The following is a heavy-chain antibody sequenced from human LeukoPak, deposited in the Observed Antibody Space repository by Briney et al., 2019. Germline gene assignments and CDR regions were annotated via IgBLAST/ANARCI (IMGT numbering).Heavy chain of an antibody. J-gene: IGHJ3*02. V-gene: IGHV3-53*01. CDR2: IYSGGST. Sequence: QSGGSLRLSCAASGFTVSNNYMTWVRQAPGKGLEWVSIIYSGGSTFYADSVKGRFTISRDNSKNTLYLQMNSLRAEDTAVYYCARGGSYLSAFDIWGQGTMVTVSS. CDR1: GFTVSNNY. D-gene: IGHD1-26*01. CDR3: ARGGSYLSAFDI.